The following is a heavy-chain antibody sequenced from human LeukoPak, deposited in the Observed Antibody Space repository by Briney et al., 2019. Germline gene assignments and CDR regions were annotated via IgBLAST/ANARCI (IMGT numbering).Heavy chain of an antibody. J-gene: IGHJ4*02. CDR1: GYSFTSYW. CDR2: IYPGDSDT. CDR3: ARHQGEGDSGYDFDY. V-gene: IGHV5-51*01. Sequence: GESLKISCRGSGYSFTSYWIGWVRQMPGKGLEWMGIIYPGDSDTRYSPPFQGQVTISADKSISTAYLQWSSLKASDTAMYYCARHQGEGDSGYDFDYWGQGTLVTVSS. D-gene: IGHD5-12*01.